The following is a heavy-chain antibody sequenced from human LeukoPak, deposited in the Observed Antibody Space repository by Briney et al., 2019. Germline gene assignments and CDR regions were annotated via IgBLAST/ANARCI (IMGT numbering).Heavy chain of an antibody. V-gene: IGHV1-69*05. CDR3: ARSGEYYDSSGCDFL. CDR1: GGTFSSYA. Sequence: SVKVSCKASGGTFSSYAISWVRQAPGQGLEWMGGIIPIFGTANYAQKFQGRVTITTDESTSTAYMELSSLRSEDTAVYYCARSGEYYDSSGCDFLWGQGTLVTVSS. J-gene: IGHJ4*02. CDR2: IIPIFGTA. D-gene: IGHD3-22*01.